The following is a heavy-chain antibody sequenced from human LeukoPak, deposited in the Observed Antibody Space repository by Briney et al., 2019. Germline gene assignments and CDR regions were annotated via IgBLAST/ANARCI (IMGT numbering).Heavy chain of an antibody. CDR3: ARGPPNWGFDY. J-gene: IGHJ4*02. CDR2: MSPRSGNT. Sequence: ASVKVSCKASGYTFTNYDINWVRQATGRGLEWMGWMSPRSGNTGYAQKFQGRVTMTRSTSISTAYMELSSLRSEDTAVYYCARGPPNWGFDYWGQGTLVTVSS. V-gene: IGHV1-8*01. CDR1: GYTFTNYD. D-gene: IGHD7-27*01.